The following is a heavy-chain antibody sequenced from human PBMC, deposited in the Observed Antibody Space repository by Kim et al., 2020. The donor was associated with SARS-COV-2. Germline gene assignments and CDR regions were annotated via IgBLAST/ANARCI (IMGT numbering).Heavy chain of an antibody. CDR3: ARGHGGIAVADFERRGFWFDP. V-gene: IGHV4-34*01. D-gene: IGHD6-19*01. Sequence: SETLSLTCAVYGGSFSGYYWSWIRQPPGKGLEWIGEINHSGSTNYNPSLKSRVTISVDTSKNQFSLKLSSVTAADTAVYYCARGHGGIAVADFERRGFWFDPWGQGTLVTVSS. CDR2: INHSGST. CDR1: GGSFSGYY. J-gene: IGHJ5*02.